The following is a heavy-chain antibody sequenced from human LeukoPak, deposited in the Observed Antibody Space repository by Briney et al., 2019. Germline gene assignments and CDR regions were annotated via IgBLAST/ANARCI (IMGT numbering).Heavy chain of an antibody. Sequence: GGSLRLSCAASGFTFSSYGMHWVRQAPGKGLEWVAVISYDGSNKYYADSVKGRFTISRDNSKNTLYLQMNSLRAEDTAVYYCAKAYSSSSFAFDIWGQGTMVTVSS. CDR1: GFTFSSYG. V-gene: IGHV3-30*18. D-gene: IGHD6-6*01. CDR2: ISYDGSNK. J-gene: IGHJ3*02. CDR3: AKAYSSSSFAFDI.